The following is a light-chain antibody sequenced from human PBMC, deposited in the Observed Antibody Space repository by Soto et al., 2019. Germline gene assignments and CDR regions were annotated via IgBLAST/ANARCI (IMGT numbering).Light chain of an antibody. V-gene: IGKV3-11*01. Sequence: VLTQSPVTLSLSPGDRATLSCRASQSVSSLLAWYQQKPGQAPRLLVYGASNRATGIPARFSGSGSGTDFTLTISSLEAEDFGVYYCHQRSNWPPSFGPGTTVDVK. J-gene: IGKJ3*01. CDR1: QSVSSL. CDR2: GAS. CDR3: HQRSNWPPS.